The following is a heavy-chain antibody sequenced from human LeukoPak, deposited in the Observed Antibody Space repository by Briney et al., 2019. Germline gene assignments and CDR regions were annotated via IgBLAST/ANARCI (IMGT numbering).Heavy chain of an antibody. D-gene: IGHD3-10*01. CDR3: ASAGSWTNKFDY. CDR1: GFTFSSYG. CDR2: ISYDGSNK. J-gene: IGHJ4*02. V-gene: IGHV3-30*03. Sequence: GRSLRLSCAASGFTFSSYGMHWVRQAPGKGLEWVAVISYDGSNKYYADSVKGRFTISRDNSKNTLYLQMNSLRAEDTAVYYCASAGSWTNKFDYWGQGTLVTVSS.